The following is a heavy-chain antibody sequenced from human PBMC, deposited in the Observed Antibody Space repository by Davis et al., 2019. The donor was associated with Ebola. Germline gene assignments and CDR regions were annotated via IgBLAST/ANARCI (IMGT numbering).Heavy chain of an antibody. CDR2: ISGSGGST. V-gene: IGHV3-23*01. CDR1: GFTVSSHY. CDR3: ARDASGYPDH. D-gene: IGHD5-12*01. Sequence: GGSLRLSCPASGFTVSSHYMSWVRQAPGKGLEWVSAISGSGGSTYYADSVKGRFTISRDNSKNTLYLQMNSLRAEDTAVYYCARDASGYPDHWGQGTLVTVSS. J-gene: IGHJ4*02.